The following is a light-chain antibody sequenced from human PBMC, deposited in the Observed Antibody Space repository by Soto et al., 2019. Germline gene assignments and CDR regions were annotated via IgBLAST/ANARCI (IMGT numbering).Light chain of an antibody. Sequence: QSALTQPRSVSGSPGQSITISCTGTSSDVGGYSFVSWYQQHPGKAPKLMIYDVTKRPSGVPDRFSGSKSGNTASLTISGPQAEDEADYYCCSYAGSYTYVFGTGTQLTVL. J-gene: IGLJ1*01. V-gene: IGLV2-11*01. CDR1: SSDVGGYSF. CDR2: DVT. CDR3: CSYAGSYTYV.